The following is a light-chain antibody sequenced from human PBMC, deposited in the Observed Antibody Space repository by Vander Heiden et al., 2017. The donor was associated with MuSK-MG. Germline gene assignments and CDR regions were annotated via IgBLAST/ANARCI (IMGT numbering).Light chain of an antibody. CDR1: QSISSY. CDR3: QQSYSTPPYT. CDR2: AAS. V-gene: IGKV1-39*01. Sequence: DIQMTQSPSSLSASVGDRVTITCRASQSISSYLNWYQQKPGKAPKLLIYAASSLQSGVPSRFSGSGSGTDFTLTISSLQPEDFATYYCQQSYSTPPYTFGQWTKLEIQ. J-gene: IGKJ2*01.